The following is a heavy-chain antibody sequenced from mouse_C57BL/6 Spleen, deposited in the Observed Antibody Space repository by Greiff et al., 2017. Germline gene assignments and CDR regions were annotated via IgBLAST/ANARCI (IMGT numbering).Heavy chain of an antibody. CDR3: TRSLYDYYFDY. Sequence: QVQLQQSGAELVRPGASVTLSCKASGYTFTDYEMHWVKQTPVHGREWIGAIDPETGGTASNQKFKGKAIMPADKSASTAYMELRSLPSEDSAVYYCTRSLYDYYFDYWGQGTTLTVSS. CDR1: GYTFTDYE. CDR2: IDPETGGT. J-gene: IGHJ2*01. D-gene: IGHD2-3*01. V-gene: IGHV1-15*01.